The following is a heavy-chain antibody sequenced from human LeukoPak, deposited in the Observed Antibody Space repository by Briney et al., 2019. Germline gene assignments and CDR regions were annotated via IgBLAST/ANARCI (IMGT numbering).Heavy chain of an antibody. Sequence: SQTLSLTCTVSGGSISSGGYYWSWIRQHPGKGLEWIGYIYYSGSTYYNPSLKSRVTISVDRSKNQFSLKLSSVTAADTAVYYCARGLRGSGSYYMYNWFDPWGQGTLVTVSS. CDR1: GGSISSGGYY. D-gene: IGHD3-10*01. CDR2: IYYSGST. CDR3: ARGLRGSGSYYMYNWFDP. V-gene: IGHV4-31*03. J-gene: IGHJ5*02.